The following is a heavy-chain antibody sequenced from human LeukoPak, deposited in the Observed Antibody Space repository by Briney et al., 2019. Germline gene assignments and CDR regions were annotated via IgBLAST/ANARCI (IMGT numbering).Heavy chain of an antibody. V-gene: IGHV3-48*01. CDR1: GFTFSSSD. D-gene: IGHD7-27*01. CDR2: ISSDDSPR. Sequence: GGSLRLSCAASGFTFSSSDMNWVRQAPGKGLEWVSYISSDDSPRYYADSVKGRFTISRDNSKNTLYLQMNSLRAEDTAVYYCAKDGDDESPYYYYMDVWGKGTTVTVSS. J-gene: IGHJ6*03. CDR3: AKDGDDESPYYYYMDV.